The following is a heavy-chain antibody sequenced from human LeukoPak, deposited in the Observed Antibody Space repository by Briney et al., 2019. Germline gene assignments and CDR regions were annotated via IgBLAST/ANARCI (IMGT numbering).Heavy chain of an antibody. CDR2: ISYDGSNK. Sequence: GGSLRLSCAASGFTFSSYAMSWVRQAPGKGLEWVAVISYDGSNKYYADSVKGRFTISRDNSKNTLYLQMNSLRAEDTAVYYCSGDAFDIWGQGTMVTVSS. CDR3: SGDAFDI. D-gene: IGHD6-25*01. CDR1: GFTFSSYA. V-gene: IGHV3-30*03. J-gene: IGHJ3*02.